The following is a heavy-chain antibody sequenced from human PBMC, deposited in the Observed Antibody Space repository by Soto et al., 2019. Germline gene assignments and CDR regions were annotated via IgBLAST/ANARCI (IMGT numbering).Heavy chain of an antibody. CDR1: GYTLTELS. D-gene: IGHD6-13*01. J-gene: IGHJ6*03. CDR2: FDPEDGET. V-gene: IGHV1-24*01. CDR3: ARGVHSSSWHYYYYYYMDV. Sequence: ASVKVSCKVSGYTLTELSMHWVRQAPGKGLEWMGGFDPEDGETIYAQKFQGRVTMTEDTSTNTAYMELRSLRSEDTAVYYCARGVHSSSWHYYYYYYMDVWGKGTTVTVSS.